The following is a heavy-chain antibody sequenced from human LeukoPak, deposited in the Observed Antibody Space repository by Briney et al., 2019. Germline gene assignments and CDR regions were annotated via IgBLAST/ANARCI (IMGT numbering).Heavy chain of an antibody. Sequence: SETLSLTCAVYGGSFSGYYWSWIRQPPGKGLEWIGEINHSGSTNYNPSLKSRVTISVGTSKNQFSLKLSSVTAADTAVYYCARVARYYYYGMDVWGQGTTVTVSS. J-gene: IGHJ6*02. CDR3: ARVARYYYYGMDV. V-gene: IGHV4-34*01. CDR2: INHSGST. CDR1: GGSFSGYY.